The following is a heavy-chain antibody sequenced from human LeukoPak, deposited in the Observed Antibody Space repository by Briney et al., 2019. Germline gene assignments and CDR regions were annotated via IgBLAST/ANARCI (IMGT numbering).Heavy chain of an antibody. CDR1: GGSISSYY. Sequence: PSETLSLTCTVSGGSISSYYWSWIRQPAGKGLEWIGRIYTSGSTNYNPSLKSRVTMSVDTSKNQFSLKLSSVTAADTAVYYCARTSYYYDSSGYYPLYYYYYYMDVWGKGTTVTVSS. CDR3: ARTSYYYDSSGYYPLYYYYYYMDV. V-gene: IGHV4-4*07. CDR2: IYTSGST. J-gene: IGHJ6*03. D-gene: IGHD3-22*01.